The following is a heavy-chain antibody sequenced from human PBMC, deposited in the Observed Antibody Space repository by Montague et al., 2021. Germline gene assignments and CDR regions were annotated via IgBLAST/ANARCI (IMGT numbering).Heavy chain of an antibody. CDR3: ARVFSSWYVGWFDP. J-gene: IGHJ5*02. D-gene: IGHD6-13*01. V-gene: IGHV4-39*07. Sequence: ETLSLTCTVSGASITSNIYYWGWIRPSPGKGLEWIGSIYYSGNSFYQPSLKSRITMAVDTSKNQFSLKLSSVTAADTAIYYCARVFSSWYVGWFDPWGQGTLVTVSS. CDR1: GASITSNIYY. CDR2: IYYSGNS.